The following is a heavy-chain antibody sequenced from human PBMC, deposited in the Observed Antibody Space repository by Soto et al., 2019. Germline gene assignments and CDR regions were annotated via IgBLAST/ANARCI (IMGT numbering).Heavy chain of an antibody. CDR3: ARAPYCSGGSCYSIWFDP. J-gene: IGHJ5*02. V-gene: IGHV1-2*04. CDR1: GYTFTGYY. CDR2: INPNSGGT. D-gene: IGHD2-15*01. Sequence: ASVKVSCKASGYTFTGYYMHWVRQAPGQGLEWMGWINPNSGGTNYAQKFQGWVTMTRDTSISTAYMELSRLRSDDTAVYYCARAPYCSGGSCYSIWFDPWGQGTLVTVSS.